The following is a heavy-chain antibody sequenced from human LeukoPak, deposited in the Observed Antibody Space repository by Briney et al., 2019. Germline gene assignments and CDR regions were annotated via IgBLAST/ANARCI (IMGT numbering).Heavy chain of an antibody. CDR3: ARRRGYYYDSSGYYEKSGAFDI. CDR2: INHSGST. Sequence: SETLSLTCAVYGGSFSGYYWSWIRQPPGKGLEWIGEINHSGSTYYNPSLKSRVTISVDTSKNQFSLKLSSVTAADTAVYYCARRRGYYYDSSGYYEKSGAFDIWGQGTMVTVSS. J-gene: IGHJ3*02. CDR1: GGSFSGYY. D-gene: IGHD3-22*01. V-gene: IGHV4-34*01.